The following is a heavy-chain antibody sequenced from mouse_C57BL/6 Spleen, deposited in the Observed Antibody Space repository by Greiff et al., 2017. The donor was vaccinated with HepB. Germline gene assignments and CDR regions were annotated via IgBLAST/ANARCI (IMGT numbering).Heavy chain of an antibody. CDR2: ISDGGSYT. CDR1: GFTFSSYA. Sequence: EVMLVESGGGLVKPGGSLKLSCAASGFTFSSYAMSWVRQTPEKRLEWVATISDGGSYTYYPDNVKGRFTISRDNAKNNLYLQMSHLKSEDTAMYYCARGLTGVFAYWGQGTLVTVSA. J-gene: IGHJ3*01. CDR3: ARGLTGVFAY. V-gene: IGHV5-4*03.